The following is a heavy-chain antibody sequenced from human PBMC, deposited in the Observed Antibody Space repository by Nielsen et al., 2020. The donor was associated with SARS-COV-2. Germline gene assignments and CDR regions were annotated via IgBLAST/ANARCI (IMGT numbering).Heavy chain of an antibody. CDR2: MFGGGSV. V-gene: IGHV3-53*01. J-gene: IGHJ4*02. Sequence: GGSLRLSCGASGFSVTSNHISWVRQAPGRGPEWVSGMFGGGSVEYAAPVQGRFTISRDNSQNTLYLQMNNLRADDTAVYYCARRFCPGRDCYTGFDLWGQGTLVTVSS. CDR1: GFSVTSNH. CDR3: ARRFCPGRDCYTGFDL. D-gene: IGHD2-21*02.